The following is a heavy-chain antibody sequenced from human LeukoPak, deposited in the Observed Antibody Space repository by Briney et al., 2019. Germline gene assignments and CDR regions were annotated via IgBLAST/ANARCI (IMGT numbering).Heavy chain of an antibody. Sequence: SVKVSCKASGGTFSSYAISWVRQAPGQGLEWMGGIIPIFGTANYAQKFRGRVTITTDESTSTAYMELSSLRSEDTAVYYCARDPSPDEGPLDYWGQGTLVTVSS. D-gene: IGHD5-24*01. CDR2: IIPIFGTA. CDR3: ARDPSPDEGPLDY. J-gene: IGHJ4*02. CDR1: GGTFSSYA. V-gene: IGHV1-69*05.